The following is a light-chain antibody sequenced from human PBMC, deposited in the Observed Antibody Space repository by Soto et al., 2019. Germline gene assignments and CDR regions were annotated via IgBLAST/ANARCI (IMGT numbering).Light chain of an antibody. Sequence: EIVLTQSPGTLSLSPGERATLSCRASQSVSSSYLAWYQQKPGQAPRLLIYGASSRATGIPDRFSGSGSGTDFTLTISRLEPVDFAVYYCHQYGSSPRFGQGTRLDIK. J-gene: IGKJ5*01. V-gene: IGKV3-20*01. CDR1: QSVSSSY. CDR2: GAS. CDR3: HQYGSSPR.